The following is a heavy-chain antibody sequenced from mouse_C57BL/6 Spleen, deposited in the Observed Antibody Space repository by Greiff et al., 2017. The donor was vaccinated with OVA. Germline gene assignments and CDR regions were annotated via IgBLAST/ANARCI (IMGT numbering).Heavy chain of an antibody. V-gene: IGHV1-54*01. D-gene: IGHD4-1*01. J-gene: IGHJ1*03. CDR1: GYAFTNYL. CDR2: INPGSGGT. CDR3: ARGDWGHWYFDV. Sequence: QVQLQQSGAELVRPWTSVKVSCKASGYAFTNYLIEWVKQRPGQGLEWIGVINPGSGGTNYNEKFKGKATLTADKSSSTAYMQLSSLTSEDSAVYFCARGDWGHWYFDVWGTGTTVTVSS.